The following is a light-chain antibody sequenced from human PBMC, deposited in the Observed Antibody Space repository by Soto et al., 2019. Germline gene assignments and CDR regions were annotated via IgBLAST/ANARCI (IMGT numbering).Light chain of an antibody. CDR3: QQYNNWPRT. CDR2: GAS. CDR1: QSVSSSY. V-gene: IGKV3-15*01. J-gene: IGKJ5*01. Sequence: EIVLTQSPATLSLSPVERATLSCRASQSVSSSYLAWYQQKPGQAPRLLIYGASTRATGVPARFSGSGSGTEFTLTISSLQSEDFAVYYCQQYNNWPRTFGQGTRLEIK.